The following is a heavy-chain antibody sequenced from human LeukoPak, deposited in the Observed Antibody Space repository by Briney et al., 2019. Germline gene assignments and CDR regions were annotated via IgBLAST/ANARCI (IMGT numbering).Heavy chain of an antibody. CDR1: GFTLSSYA. V-gene: IGHV3-20*04. CDR2: ISWNGGST. J-gene: IGHJ4*02. D-gene: IGHD3-22*01. Sequence: GGSLRLSCAASGFTLSSYAMSWVRQAPGKGLEWVSGISWNGGSTGYADSVKGRFTISRDNAKNSLYLQMNSLRAEDTAVYYCARSSSGYYYGIYWGQGTLVTVSS. CDR3: ARSSSGYYYGIY.